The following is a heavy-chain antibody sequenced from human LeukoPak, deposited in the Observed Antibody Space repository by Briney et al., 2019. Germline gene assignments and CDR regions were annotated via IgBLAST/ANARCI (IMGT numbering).Heavy chain of an antibody. CDR2: IRYDGSNK. D-gene: IGHD5-24*01. Sequence: GGSLRLSCAASGFTFSSYGMHWVRQAPGKGLEWVAFIRYDGSNKYYADSVKGRFTISRDNSKNTLYLQMNSLRAGDTAVYYCAKDGSRDGYNFDYWGQGTLVTVSS. CDR3: AKDGSRDGYNFDY. CDR1: GFTFSSYG. J-gene: IGHJ4*02. V-gene: IGHV3-30*02.